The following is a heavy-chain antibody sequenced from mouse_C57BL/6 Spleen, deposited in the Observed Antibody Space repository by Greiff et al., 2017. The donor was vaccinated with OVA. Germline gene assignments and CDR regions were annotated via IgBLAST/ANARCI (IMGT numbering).Heavy chain of an antibody. V-gene: IGHV1-62-2*01. CDR1: GYTFTEYT. CDR3: ARHGNYGSSRYWYFDV. J-gene: IGHJ1*03. CDR2: FYPGSGSI. D-gene: IGHD1-1*01. Sequence: VQLVESGAELVKPGASVKLSCKASGYTFTEYTIHWVKQRSGQGLEWIGWFYPGSGSIKYNEKFKDKATLTADKSSSTVYMELSRLTSEDSAVYFCARHGNYGSSRYWYFDVWGTGTTVTVSS.